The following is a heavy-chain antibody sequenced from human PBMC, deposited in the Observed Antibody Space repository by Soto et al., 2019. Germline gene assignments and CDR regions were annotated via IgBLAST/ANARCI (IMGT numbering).Heavy chain of an antibody. CDR2: IYSSGGT. D-gene: IGHD5-12*01. J-gene: IGHJ4*02. V-gene: IGHV4-59*01. CDR1: GGSISSYY. Sequence: PSETLSLTCTVSGGSISSYYWSWIRQPPGKGLEWIGYIYSSGGTSYNPSLKSRVTISVDTSKNQFPLKLTSVTAADTAVYYCARDGDGYNNWGQGTLVTVSS. CDR3: ARDGDGYNN.